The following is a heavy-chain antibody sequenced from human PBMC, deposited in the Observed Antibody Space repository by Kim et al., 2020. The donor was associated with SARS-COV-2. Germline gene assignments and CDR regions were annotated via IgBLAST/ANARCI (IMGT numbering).Heavy chain of an antibody. V-gene: IGHV3-23*01. CDR1: GFTFSSYA. D-gene: IGHD3-10*01. CDR2: ISGSGGST. Sequence: GGSLRLSCAASGFTFSSYAMSWVRQAPGKGLEWVSAISGSGGSTYYADSVKGRFTISRDNSKNTLYLQMNSLRAEDTAVYYCATHGSGSYYSFDYWGQGTLVTVSS. J-gene: IGHJ4*02. CDR3: ATHGSGSYYSFDY.